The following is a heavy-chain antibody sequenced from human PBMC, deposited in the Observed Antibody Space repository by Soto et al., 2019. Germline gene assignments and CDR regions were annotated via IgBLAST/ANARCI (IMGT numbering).Heavy chain of an antibody. J-gene: IGHJ4*02. CDR1: GYTFTSYY. Sequence: ASVKVSCKASGYTFTSYYMHWVRQAPGQGLEWMGMIKPTGGSTSYAQKFQGRVTMTRDTSTSTVYMELSSLTSEDPAVYYCARTCSDALPSDYSGQGTLVTV. CDR2: IKPTGGST. D-gene: IGHD6-25*01. CDR3: ARTCSDALPSDY. V-gene: IGHV1-46*01.